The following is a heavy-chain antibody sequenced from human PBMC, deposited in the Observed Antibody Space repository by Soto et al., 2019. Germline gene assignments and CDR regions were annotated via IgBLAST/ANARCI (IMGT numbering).Heavy chain of an antibody. J-gene: IGHJ6*02. V-gene: IGHV4-61*03. Sequence: SETLSLTCTVSGGSVSSGSYYWSWIRQPPGKGLEWIGYIYYSGSTNYNPSLKSRVTISVDTSKNHFPLKLSSVTAADTAVYYCARPLYSYGPMDVWGQGTTVTVSS. D-gene: IGHD5-18*01. CDR1: GGSVSSGSYY. CDR2: IYYSGST. CDR3: ARPLYSYGPMDV.